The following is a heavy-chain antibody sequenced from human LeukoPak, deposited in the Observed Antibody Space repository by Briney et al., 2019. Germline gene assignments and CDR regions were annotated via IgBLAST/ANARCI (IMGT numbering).Heavy chain of an antibody. V-gene: IGHV4-31*03. D-gene: IGHD4-17*01. J-gene: IGHJ4*02. CDR1: GGSISSGGYY. CDR3: ARCGKDGDYVQN. Sequence: SETLSLTCTVSGGSISSGGYYWSWIRQHPGTGLEWIGYIYYSGSTYYNPSLKSRVTISVDTSKNQFSLKLSSVIAADTAVYYCARCGKDGDYVQNWGQGTLVTVSS. CDR2: IYYSGST.